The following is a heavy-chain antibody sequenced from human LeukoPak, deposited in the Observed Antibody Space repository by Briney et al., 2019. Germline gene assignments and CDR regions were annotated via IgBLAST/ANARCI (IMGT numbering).Heavy chain of an antibody. Sequence: GGSLRLSCAASGFTFSNYGMHWVRQAPGKGLEWVAVISYDGSNKYYADSVKGRFTISRDNSKNTLYLQMNSLRAEDTAVYDCAKDQENYYNELDPGGQGSLVTVSS. CDR2: ISYDGSNK. CDR1: GFTFSNYG. V-gene: IGHV3-30*18. J-gene: IGHJ5*02. CDR3: AKDQENYYNELDP. D-gene: IGHD3-22*01.